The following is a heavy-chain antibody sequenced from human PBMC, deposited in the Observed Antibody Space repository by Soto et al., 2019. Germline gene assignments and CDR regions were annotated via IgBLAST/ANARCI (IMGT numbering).Heavy chain of an antibody. CDR3: ARRYSGGFHI. CDR2: IYPTEST. Sequence: PSETLSLTCRVSGGSINSGDYSWNWIRQPPGKGLEWIGYIYPTESTYYNPSLSRVTISLDTSQNQFSLKMTSVTAADTAVYHCARRYSGGFHIWGQGIMVTVSS. D-gene: IGHD5-12*01. CDR1: GGSINSGDYS. J-gene: IGHJ3*02. V-gene: IGHV4-30-2*01.